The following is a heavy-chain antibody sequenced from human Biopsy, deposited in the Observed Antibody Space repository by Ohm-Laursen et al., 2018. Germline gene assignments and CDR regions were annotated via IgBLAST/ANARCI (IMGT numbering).Heavy chain of an antibody. Sequence: ASVKASCKVSSYTFTDYNIHWMRQAPGQGLEWLGYIHCKTGATNYAQKFQGTVTMTRDTSISTAYLALGSLRPADTAIYYCARDPLNGHKHFDYWGQGSLVTVSS. CDR2: IHCKTGAT. V-gene: IGHV1-2*02. J-gene: IGHJ4*02. D-gene: IGHD2-8*01. CDR3: ARDPLNGHKHFDY. CDR1: SYTFTDYN.